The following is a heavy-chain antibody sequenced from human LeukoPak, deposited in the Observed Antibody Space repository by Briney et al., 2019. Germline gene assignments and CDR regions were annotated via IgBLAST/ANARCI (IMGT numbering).Heavy chain of an antibody. D-gene: IGHD4-17*01. Sequence: PSETLSLTCAVSGVSFDDYYWSWVRQAPGKGLEWIGEINHSGYTNDSPSLKSRVTLSIDTSRKQFSLNLRSVTVADAGIYYCTRMTTGHDYWGQGTLVTVSS. CDR1: GVSFDDYY. J-gene: IGHJ4*02. CDR3: TRMTTGHDY. V-gene: IGHV4-34*01. CDR2: INHSGYT.